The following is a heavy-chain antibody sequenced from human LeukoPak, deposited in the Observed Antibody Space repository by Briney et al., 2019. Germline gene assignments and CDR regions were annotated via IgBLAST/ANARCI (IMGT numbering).Heavy chain of an antibody. J-gene: IGHJ4*02. Sequence: GGSLRLSCAASGFTFSNYVMHWVRQAPGKRLEWVAAISYDGSNKYYADSVKGRFTISRDNSKNTLYLQMNSLRTEDTAVYYCAKVHLEGASSLDQWGQGTLVTVSS. CDR3: AKVHLEGASSLDQ. D-gene: IGHD1-26*01. CDR1: GFTFSNYV. V-gene: IGHV3-30*18. CDR2: ISYDGSNK.